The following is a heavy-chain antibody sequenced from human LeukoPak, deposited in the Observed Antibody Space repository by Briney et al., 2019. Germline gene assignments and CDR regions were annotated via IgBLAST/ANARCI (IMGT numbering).Heavy chain of an antibody. D-gene: IGHD3-22*01. Sequence: GESLKISCQASGYSFMTYWIGWVRQMPGKGLEWMAIIYPGDSDTKYSPSFQDQVTISADKSINTAYLHWRSLKASDTAMYYCAREANYYDSSGYSDYWGQGTLVTVSS. CDR3: AREANYYDSSGYSDY. CDR2: IYPGDSDT. J-gene: IGHJ4*02. CDR1: GYSFMTYW. V-gene: IGHV5-51*01.